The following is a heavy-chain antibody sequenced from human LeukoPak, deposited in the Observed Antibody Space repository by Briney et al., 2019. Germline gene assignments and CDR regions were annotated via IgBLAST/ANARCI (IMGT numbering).Heavy chain of an antibody. CDR3: ARRVSTMIVVVIGVFDY. CDR1: GGSFSGYY. D-gene: IGHD3-22*01. Sequence: SETLSLTCAVYGGSFSGYYWNWIRQPPGKGLEWIGEINHSGSTNYNPSLQSRVTISVDTSKNQFSLKLSSVTAADTAVYYCARRVSTMIVVVIGVFDYWGQGTLVTVSS. CDR2: INHSGST. V-gene: IGHV4-34*01. J-gene: IGHJ4*02.